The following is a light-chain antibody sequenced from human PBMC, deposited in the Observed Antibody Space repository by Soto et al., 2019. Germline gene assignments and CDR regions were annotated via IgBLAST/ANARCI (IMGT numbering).Light chain of an antibody. CDR3: QQYDTLWT. J-gene: IGKJ1*01. CDR1: QRISTS. Sequence: EIQMTQTPSTLSASVGDRVTFTCRASQRISTSLAWYQQKPGKAPKLLIYHASDLESGVPSRFSGSGSGTEFTLTISSLQPDDFATYYCQQYDTLWTFGQGTMADIK. CDR2: HAS. V-gene: IGKV1-5*01.